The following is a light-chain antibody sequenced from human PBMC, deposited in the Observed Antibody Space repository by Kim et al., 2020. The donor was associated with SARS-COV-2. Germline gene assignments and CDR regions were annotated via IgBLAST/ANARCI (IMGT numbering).Light chain of an antibody. J-gene: IGKJ1*01. CDR3: QQYGNSPHT. V-gene: IGKV3-20*01. Sequence: EIVLTQSPGTLSLSPGERATLSCRASQSVSSSYLAWYQQKPGQAPRLLIYGACSRATGVPDRFSGSGSGTDFTLTITRLEPEDFAVYYCQQYGNSPHTFGQGTKVDIK. CDR2: GAC. CDR1: QSVSSSY.